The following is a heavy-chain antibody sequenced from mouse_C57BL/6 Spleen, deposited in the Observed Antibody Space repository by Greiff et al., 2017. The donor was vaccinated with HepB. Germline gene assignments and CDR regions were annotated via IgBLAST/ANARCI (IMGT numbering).Heavy chain of an antibody. V-gene: IGHV5-17*01. CDR2: ISSGSSTI. CDR1: GFTFSDYG. Sequence: EVQRVESGGGLVKPGGSLKLSCAASGFTFSDYGMHWVRQAPEKGLEWVAYISSGSSTIYYADTVKGRFTISRDNAKNTLFLQMTSLRSEDTAMYYCARRDYGSSYNYWYFDVWGTGTTVTVSS. CDR3: ARRDYGSSYNYWYFDV. D-gene: IGHD1-1*01. J-gene: IGHJ1*03.